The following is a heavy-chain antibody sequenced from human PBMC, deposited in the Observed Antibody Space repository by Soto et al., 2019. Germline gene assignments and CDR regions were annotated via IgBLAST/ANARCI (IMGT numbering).Heavy chain of an antibody. J-gene: IGHJ4*02. CDR3: ARADYGDDDY. D-gene: IGHD4-17*01. Sequence: QVQLVQSGAEVKKPGASVKVSCKASGYTFSSYRISWVRQDPGQGPEWMGWIHAYNGDTKYAQKFQDRLIMTTDTSTSTAYMELRSLTSDDTAVYYCARADYGDDDYWGQGTLGTVSS. CDR1: GYTFSSYR. V-gene: IGHV1-18*01. CDR2: IHAYNGDT.